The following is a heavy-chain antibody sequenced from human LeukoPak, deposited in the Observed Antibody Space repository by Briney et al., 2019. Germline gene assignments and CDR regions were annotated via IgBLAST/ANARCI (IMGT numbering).Heavy chain of an antibody. CDR3: ARRPSGINPFDS. CDR2: IYYSGST. D-gene: IGHD1-26*01. J-gene: IGHJ4*02. V-gene: IGHV4-59*11. CDR1: GGSISGHY. Sequence: GTLSLTSALSGGSISGHYRRSICAPPGGGGWRIVYIYYSGSTNYNPSLKRRVTISVDTSKNQFSLKLSSVTAADTAVYYCARRPSGINPFDSWGQGTLVTVSS.